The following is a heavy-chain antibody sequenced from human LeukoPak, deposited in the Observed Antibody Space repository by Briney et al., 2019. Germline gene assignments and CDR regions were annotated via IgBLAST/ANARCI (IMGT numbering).Heavy chain of an antibody. CDR2: IYYSGST. J-gene: IGHJ3*02. Sequence: KPSETLSLTCTVSGGSISSYYWSWIRQPPGKGLEWIGYIYYSGSTNYNPSLKSRVTISVDTSKNQFSLKLSSVTAADTAVYYCARESANWRAFDIWGQGTMVSVSS. V-gene: IGHV4-59*01. CDR3: ARESANWRAFDI. CDR1: GGSISSYY. D-gene: IGHD7-27*01.